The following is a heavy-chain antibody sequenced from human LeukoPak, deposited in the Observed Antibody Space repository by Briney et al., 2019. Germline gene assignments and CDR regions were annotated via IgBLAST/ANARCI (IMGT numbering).Heavy chain of an antibody. CDR2: INPSGGST. J-gene: IGHJ4*02. Sequence: ASVNVSCKASGYTFTGYYMHWVRQAPGQGLEWMGIINPSGGSTSYAQKFQGRVTMTRDTSTSTVYMELSSLRSEDTAVYYCARDGGSGYRFDYWGQGTLVTVSS. D-gene: IGHD3-3*01. V-gene: IGHV1-46*01. CDR1: GYTFTGYY. CDR3: ARDGGSGYRFDY.